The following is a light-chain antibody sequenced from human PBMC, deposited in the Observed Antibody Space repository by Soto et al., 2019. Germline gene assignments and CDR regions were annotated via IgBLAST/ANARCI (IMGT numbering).Light chain of an antibody. V-gene: IGKV1-33*01. CDR3: QQYHNLPWT. CDR2: DAS. Sequence: DIQMTQSPSSLSASVGDRATITCQASQDISNYLNWYQQKPGKAPKLLIYDASNLETGVPSRFSGSGSGTDFTFTISSMPTADIAQYYCQQYHNLPWTFGQGTKVDIK. CDR1: QDISNY. J-gene: IGKJ1*01.